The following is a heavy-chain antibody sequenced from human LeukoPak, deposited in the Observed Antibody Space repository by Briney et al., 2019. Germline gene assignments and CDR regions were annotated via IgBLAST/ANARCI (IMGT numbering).Heavy chain of an antibody. CDR3: ARALSWTTESYYYMDV. V-gene: IGHV1-8*01. Sequence: ASVKVSCKASGYSFTSYDINWVRQTPEQGLEWMGWMNPNSGNTGYAQTFQGRVTMTKNTSITTAYMELSSLRSEDTAVYYCARALSWTTESYYYMDVWGKGTTVTVSS. CDR2: MNPNSGNT. CDR1: GYSFTSYD. D-gene: IGHD3/OR15-3a*01. J-gene: IGHJ6*03.